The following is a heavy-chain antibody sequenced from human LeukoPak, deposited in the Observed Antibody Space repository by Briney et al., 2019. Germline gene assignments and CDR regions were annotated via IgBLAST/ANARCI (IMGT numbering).Heavy chain of an antibody. CDR3: AREIIAAADSDWFDP. D-gene: IGHD6-13*01. J-gene: IGHJ5*02. Sequence: GESLKISCKGSGYSFTSYWIGWVRQMPGKGLEWMGIIYPGDSDTRYSPSFQGQVTISADKSISTAYLQWSSLKASDPAMYYCAREIIAAADSDWFDPWGQGTLVTVSS. CDR2: IYPGDSDT. CDR1: GYSFTSYW. V-gene: IGHV5-51*01.